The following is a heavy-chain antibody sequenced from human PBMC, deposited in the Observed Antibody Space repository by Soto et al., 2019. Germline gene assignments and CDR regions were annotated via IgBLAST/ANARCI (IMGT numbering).Heavy chain of an antibody. D-gene: IGHD5-12*01. CDR1: GGSISSGGYY. CDR2: IYYSGST. V-gene: IGHV4-31*03. J-gene: IGHJ4*02. CDR3: ARGGGSIGLDY. Sequence: QVQLQESGPGLVKPSQTLSLTCTVSGGSISSGGYYWSWIRQHPGKGLEWIGYIYYSGSTYYNPSLNSRVTRSVYTSKNQFSLKLTSVTAADTPVYSCARGGGSIGLDYWGQGTLVTVSS.